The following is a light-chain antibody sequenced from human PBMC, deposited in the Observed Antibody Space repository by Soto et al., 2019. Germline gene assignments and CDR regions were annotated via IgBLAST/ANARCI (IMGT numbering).Light chain of an antibody. CDR1: QSINSKS. J-gene: IGKJ3*01. CDR3: QHYGGSFI. V-gene: IGKV3-20*01. Sequence: EIVLTQSPGTLSLSPGEGATVSCRVSQSINSKSLVWYQRKFGQAPRLLIYKTSSRTTGIPDRFSGSGSGTAVTLSISRLEPEDFAVYYCQHYGGSFIVGPGTKVDFK. CDR2: KTS.